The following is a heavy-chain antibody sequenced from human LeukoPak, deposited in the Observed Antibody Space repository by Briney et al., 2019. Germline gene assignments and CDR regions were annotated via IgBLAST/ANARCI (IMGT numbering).Heavy chain of an antibody. Sequence: PSETLSLTCAVSGYSISSGYYWGWIRQPPGKGLEWIGSIYHSGSTYYNPSLKSRVTISVDTSKNQFSLKLSSMTAADTAVYYCARTYYDYVWGSYRHSVWFDPWGQGTLVTVSS. CDR1: GYSISSGYY. V-gene: IGHV4-38-2*01. J-gene: IGHJ5*02. CDR3: ARTYYDYVWGSYRHSVWFDP. D-gene: IGHD3-16*02. CDR2: IYHSGST.